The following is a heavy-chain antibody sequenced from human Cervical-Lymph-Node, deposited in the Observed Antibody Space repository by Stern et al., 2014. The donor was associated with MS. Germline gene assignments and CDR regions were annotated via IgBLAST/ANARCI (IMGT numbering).Heavy chain of an antibody. D-gene: IGHD2/OR15-2a*01. CDR1: GYTFTSYG. CDR2: IAAYNGDT. Sequence: QVQLVQSGPEVKKPGASVKVSCKTSGYTFTSYGIAWVRQAPGQGLEWMGWIAAYNGDTNSAQKFQGRVTMTIEESTGTGYMELRSLRSDDTAVYYCARVANRPPSPYWFAPWGQGTLVTVSS. V-gene: IGHV1-18*04. CDR3: ARVANRPPSPYWFAP. J-gene: IGHJ5*02.